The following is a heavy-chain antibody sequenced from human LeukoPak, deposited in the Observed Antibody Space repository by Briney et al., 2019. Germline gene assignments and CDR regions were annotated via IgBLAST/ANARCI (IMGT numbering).Heavy chain of an antibody. Sequence: LAGGSLRLSCVASGFSFSDSVIHWVRQAPGKGLEWVAVISHDVKTTYYADSAKGRFTISRDNSKNTVYLQMNSLRAEDTAVYYCANEIRPNDYWGQGTLVTVSS. CDR1: GFSFSDSV. V-gene: IGHV3-30-3*02. CDR2: ISHDVKTT. CDR3: ANEIRPNDY. J-gene: IGHJ4*02. D-gene: IGHD4-17*01.